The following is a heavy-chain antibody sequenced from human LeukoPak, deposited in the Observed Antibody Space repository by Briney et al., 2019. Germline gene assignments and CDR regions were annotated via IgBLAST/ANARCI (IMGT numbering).Heavy chain of an antibody. CDR2: ITGSGSTT. V-gene: IGHV3-23*01. D-gene: IGHD4-17*01. J-gene: IGHJ4*02. CDR1: GFSFTTST. Sequence: PGGSLRLSCAASGFSFTTSTMNWVRQAPGKGLEWVSAITGSGSTTYYAESVRGRFTISRDNSKNTLYLQMNSLRAEDTAVYFCAKAWYGAYIDDYWGQGTLVTVSS. CDR3: AKAWYGAYIDDY.